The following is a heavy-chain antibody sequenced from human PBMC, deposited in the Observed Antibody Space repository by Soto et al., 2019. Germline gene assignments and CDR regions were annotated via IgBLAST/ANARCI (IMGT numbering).Heavy chain of an antibody. CDR1: GFTFSTHG. J-gene: IGHJ6*02. CDR3: AKDLSGARWYYDALDV. V-gene: IGHV3-30*18. CDR2: TSYDGTNK. Sequence: PGGSLRLSCEFSGFTFSTHGMHWVRQAPGKGLEWVAGTSYDGTNKCYARSVQGRFTISRENSMKTLYLQMNSLRTEDTAVYYCAKDLSGARWYYDALDVWGQGTTVTVSS. D-gene: IGHD2-15*01.